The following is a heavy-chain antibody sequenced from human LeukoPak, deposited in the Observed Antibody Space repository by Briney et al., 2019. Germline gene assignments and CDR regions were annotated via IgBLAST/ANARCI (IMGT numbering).Heavy chain of an antibody. J-gene: IGHJ4*02. D-gene: IGHD5-24*01. CDR3: AREGMAGRGLFDC. CDR1: GFTFDDYA. CDR2: INWNGGST. V-gene: IGHV3-20*04. Sequence: GGSLRLSCAASGFTFDDYAMSWVRQAPGKGLEWVSGINWNGGSTVYADSVKGRFTISRDNPKNSLYLQMKSLRAEDTAFYYCAREGMAGRGLFDCWGQGTLVTVSS.